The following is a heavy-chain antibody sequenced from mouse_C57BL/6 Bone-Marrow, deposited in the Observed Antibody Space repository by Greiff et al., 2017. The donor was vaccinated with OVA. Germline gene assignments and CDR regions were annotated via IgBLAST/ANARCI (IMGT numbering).Heavy chain of an antibody. D-gene: IGHD1-1*01. CDR1: GYTFTSYD. CDR2: IYPRDGST. J-gene: IGHJ4*01. V-gene: IGHV1-85*01. Sequence: VKLVESGPELVKPGASVKLSCKASGYTFTSYDINWVKQRPGQGLEWIGWIYPRDGSTKYNEKFKGKATLTVDTSSSTAYMELHSLTSEDSAVYFCARGPIYYYGSSYAMDYWGQGTSVTVSS. CDR3: ARGPIYYYGSSYAMDY.